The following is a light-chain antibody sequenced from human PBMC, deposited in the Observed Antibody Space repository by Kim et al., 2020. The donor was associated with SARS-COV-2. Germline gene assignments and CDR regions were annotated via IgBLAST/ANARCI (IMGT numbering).Light chain of an antibody. Sequence: LSPGDRATLSCRASLNVYTFFAWYQQKPGQSPRLLIYDASTRATGIPARFSGSGSGTDFTLTISSLEPEDFAVYFCQQRSDWPITFGQGTRLEIK. CDR2: DAS. V-gene: IGKV3-11*01. CDR3: QQRSDWPIT. CDR1: LNVYTF. J-gene: IGKJ5*01.